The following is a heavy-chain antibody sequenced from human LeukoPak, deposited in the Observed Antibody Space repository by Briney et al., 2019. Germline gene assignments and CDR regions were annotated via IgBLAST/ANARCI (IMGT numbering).Heavy chain of an antibody. CDR1: GYTFTIYY. V-gene: IGHV1-46*01. CDR3: ARGPRITLIRGGQWYYYMDV. Sequence: ASVKVSCKASGYTFTIYYIHWVRQAPGQGLEWMGLINPSGGSTNYAQKFQGRVTMTRDTSTSTVYMELSSLRSEDTAVYYCARGPRITLIRGGQWYYYMDVWGKGATVTISS. CDR2: INPSGGST. J-gene: IGHJ6*03. D-gene: IGHD3-10*01.